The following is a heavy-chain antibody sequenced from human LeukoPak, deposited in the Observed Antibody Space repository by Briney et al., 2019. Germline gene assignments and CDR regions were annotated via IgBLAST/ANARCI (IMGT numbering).Heavy chain of an antibody. V-gene: IGHV3-23*01. Sequence: PGGSLRLSCAASGFTFSSYAMSWVRQAPGKGLEWVSTFSGSGGNTYYADSVKGRFTISRDNSKNTLYLQMNSLRAEDTAVYYCAKGHYYGSGNFYNYWGQEPWSPSPQ. D-gene: IGHD3-10*01. CDR2: FSGSGGNT. CDR3: AKGHYYGSGNFYNY. CDR1: GFTFSSYA. J-gene: IGHJ4*01.